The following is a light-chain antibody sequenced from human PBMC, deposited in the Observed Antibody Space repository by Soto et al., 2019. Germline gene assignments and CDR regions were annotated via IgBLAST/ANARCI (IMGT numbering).Light chain of an antibody. V-gene: IGKV3-11*01. CDR1: QTVDNF. Sequence: PGERTTLSRRASQTVDNFLAWYQLKPGKAPRLLIYGASSRATGIPDRFGGSGSGTDFTLTISSLEPEDCAVYYCQQRINWPATFGGGTKVDIK. CDR2: GAS. J-gene: IGKJ4*01. CDR3: QQRINWPAT.